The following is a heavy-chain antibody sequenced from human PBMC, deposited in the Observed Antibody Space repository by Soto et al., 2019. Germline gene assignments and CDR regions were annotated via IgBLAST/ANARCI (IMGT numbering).Heavy chain of an antibody. CDR2: INSDGSST. CDR1: GFTFSTYF. Sequence: EVHLVESGGGLVQPGGSLRLSCAASGFTFSTYFMHWVRQGPGMGLVWVSRINSDGSSTRYADSVKGRFTISRDNAKNTLYLQMNTLRADDTAVYYCARAGMNNWFDPWGQGTLVTVSS. J-gene: IGHJ5*02. D-gene: IGHD3-10*01. V-gene: IGHV3-74*01. CDR3: ARAGMNNWFDP.